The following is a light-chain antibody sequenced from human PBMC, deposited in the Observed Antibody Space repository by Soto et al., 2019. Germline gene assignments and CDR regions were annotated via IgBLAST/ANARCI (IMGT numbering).Light chain of an antibody. CDR2: EVS. Sequence: QSALTQPASVSGSPGQSIAISCTGTSSDIGAYDYVSWYQQHPDKAPKLMIYEVSNRPSGVSNRFSGSKSVNTDTLTISGLQAEDEADYYCSSHNSSNTRIFGTGTKVTVL. CDR1: SSDIGAYDY. J-gene: IGLJ1*01. V-gene: IGLV2-14*03. CDR3: SSHNSSNTRI.